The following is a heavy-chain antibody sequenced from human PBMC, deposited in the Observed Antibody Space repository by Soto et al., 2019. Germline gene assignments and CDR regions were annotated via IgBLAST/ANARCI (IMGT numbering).Heavy chain of an antibody. CDR2: IYYSGST. V-gene: IGHV4-59*01. CDR3: ARGVNA. CDR1: GGSISSYY. J-gene: IGHJ5*02. Sequence: QVQLQESGPGLVKPSETLSLTCTVSGGSISSYYWSWIRQPPGKGVEWIGYIYYSGSTNYNPSLXSXXTISVDTSQNQFSLRLSSVTAAATAVYYCARGVNAWGQGTLVTVSS.